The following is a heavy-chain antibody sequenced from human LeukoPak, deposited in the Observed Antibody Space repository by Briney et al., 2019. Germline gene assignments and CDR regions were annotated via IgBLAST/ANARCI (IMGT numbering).Heavy chain of an antibody. J-gene: IGHJ4*02. V-gene: IGHV4-38-2*02. D-gene: IGHD3-22*01. CDR1: GGSISSYY. CDR2: IYHSGST. Sequence: SETLSLTCTVSGGSISSYYWGWIRQSPGKGLEWIGSIYHSGSTYYSPSLRSRITISVDTSKNQFSLKLSSVTAADTAVYYCAREDYYDSSGYYLDCWGQGTLVTVSS. CDR3: AREDYYDSSGYYLDC.